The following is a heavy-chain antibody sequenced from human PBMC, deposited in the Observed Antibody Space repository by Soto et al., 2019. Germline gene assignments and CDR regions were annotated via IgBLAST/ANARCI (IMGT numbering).Heavy chain of an antibody. J-gene: IGHJ6*02. CDR2: ITSSGSYT. CDR3: ARELDRLAV. V-gene: IGHV3-11*05. Sequence: RLPPKKRLEWVSYITSSGSYTKYADPVQGRFTISRDNAKNSLYLQMNSLRAEDTAVYYCARELDRLAVWGQGTTVTVSS.